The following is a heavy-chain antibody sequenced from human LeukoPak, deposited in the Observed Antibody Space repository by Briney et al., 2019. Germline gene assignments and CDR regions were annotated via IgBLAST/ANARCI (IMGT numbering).Heavy chain of an antibody. J-gene: IGHJ4*02. CDR3: ARVSRNRVATMLYYFDY. CDR1: GGSISSYY. D-gene: IGHD5-12*01. Sequence: SETLSLTCTVSGGSISSYYWSWIRQPPGKGLEWIGYIYYSGSTNYNPSLKSRVTISVDTSKNQFSLKLSSVTAADTAVYYCARVSRNRVATMLYYFDYWGQGTLVTVSS. V-gene: IGHV4-59*01. CDR2: IYYSGST.